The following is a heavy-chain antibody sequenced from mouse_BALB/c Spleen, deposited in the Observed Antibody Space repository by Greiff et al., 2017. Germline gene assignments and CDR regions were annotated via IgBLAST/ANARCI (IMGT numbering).Heavy chain of an antibody. Sequence: EVQVVESGGGLVQPGGSLRLSCATSGFTFSDFYMEWVRQPPGKRLEWIAASRNKANDYTTEYSASVKGRFIVSRDTSQSILYLQMNALRAEDTAIYYCARDPHYYGSSSWYFDVWGAGTTVTVSS. J-gene: IGHJ1*01. V-gene: IGHV7-1*02. CDR2: SRNKANDYTT. D-gene: IGHD1-1*01. CDR3: ARDPHYYGSSSWYFDV. CDR1: GFTFSDFY.